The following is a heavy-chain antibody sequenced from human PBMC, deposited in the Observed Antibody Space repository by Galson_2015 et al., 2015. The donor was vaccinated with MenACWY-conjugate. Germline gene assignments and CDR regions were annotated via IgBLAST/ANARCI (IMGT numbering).Heavy chain of an antibody. CDR1: GGTFSSYA. CDR3: ARDGMDYYDSSGTSLIDY. V-gene: IGHV1-69*04. J-gene: IGHJ4*02. D-gene: IGHD3-22*01. CDR2: IIPILGIA. Sequence: SVKVSCKASGGTFSSYAISWVRQAPGQGLEWMGRIIPILGIANYAQKFQGRVTITADKSTSTAYMELSGLRSEDTAVYYCARDGMDYYDSSGTSLIDYWGQGTLVTVSS.